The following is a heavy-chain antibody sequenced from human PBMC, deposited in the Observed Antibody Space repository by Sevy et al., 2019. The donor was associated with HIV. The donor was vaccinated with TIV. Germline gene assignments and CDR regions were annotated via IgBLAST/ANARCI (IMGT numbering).Heavy chain of an antibody. J-gene: IGHJ4*02. V-gene: IGHV3-23*01. Sequence: GGSLRLSCAASGFTFSTYAMTWVRQAPDKGLEWVSVISLSGGDTYYANSVKGRFTISRDNSKNTSYLQMNSLTAEDTAVYYCAKDRVSGTYYTGDFDYWGQGTLVTVSS. CDR2: ISLSGGDT. D-gene: IGHD3-10*01. CDR3: AKDRVSGTYYTGDFDY. CDR1: GFTFSTYA.